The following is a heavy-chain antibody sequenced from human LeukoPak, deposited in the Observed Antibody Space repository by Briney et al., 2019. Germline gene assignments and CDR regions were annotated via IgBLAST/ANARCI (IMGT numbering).Heavy chain of an antibody. D-gene: IGHD3-22*01. CDR1: GYTFTSYG. Sequence: ASVKVSCKASGYTFTSYGISWVRQAPGQGLEWMGWISAYNGNTNYAQKLQGRVTMTTGTSTSTAYMELRSLRSDDTAVYYCARGRAMYYYDSSGYSDYWGQGTLVTVSS. CDR3: ARGRAMYYYDSSGYSDY. CDR2: ISAYNGNT. J-gene: IGHJ4*02. V-gene: IGHV1-18*01.